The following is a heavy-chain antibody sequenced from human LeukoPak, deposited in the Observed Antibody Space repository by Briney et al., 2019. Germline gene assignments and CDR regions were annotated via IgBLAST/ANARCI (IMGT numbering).Heavy chain of an antibody. CDR2: IIPILGIA. Sequence: GSSVKVSCKASGGTFSSYAISWVRQAPGQGLEWMERIIPILGIANYAQKFQGRVTITADKSTSTAYMELSSLRSEDTAVYYCAGRAYDSSGYYSGYFQHWGQGTLVTASS. CDR3: AGRAYDSSGYYSGYFQH. CDR1: GGTFSSYA. D-gene: IGHD3-22*01. V-gene: IGHV1-69*04. J-gene: IGHJ1*01.